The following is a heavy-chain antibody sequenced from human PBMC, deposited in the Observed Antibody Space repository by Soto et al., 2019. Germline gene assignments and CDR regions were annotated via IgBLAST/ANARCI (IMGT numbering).Heavy chain of an antibody. CDR2: IWYDGTTK. D-gene: IGHD2-2*01. V-gene: IGHV3-33*01. Sequence: QVQLVESGGGVVQPGRPLTLACATSGFNFRSYAVHWVRQAPGKGLEWVAVIWYDGTTKYYGESVKGRFSSSRDNSNNTVYLRMNRPRGEETAGYYCAGEPDFSRTKCRNWVDSWGQGTLVSVST. CDR1: GFNFRSYA. J-gene: IGHJ5*01. CDR3: AGEPDFSRTKCRNWVDS.